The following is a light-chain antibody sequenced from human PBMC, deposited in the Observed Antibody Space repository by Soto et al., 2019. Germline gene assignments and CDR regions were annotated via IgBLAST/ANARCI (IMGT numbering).Light chain of an antibody. CDR3: ETWDSNTHV. V-gene: IGLV4-60*02. J-gene: IGLJ3*02. CDR2: LEGSGSH. CDR1: SGHSSYI. Sequence: QPVLTQSSSASASLGSSVKLTCTLSSGHSSYIIAWHQQQPGKAPRYLMKLEGSGSHNKGSGVPDRFSGSSSGADRYLTISNLQFEDEADYYCETWDSNTHVFGGGTQLTVL.